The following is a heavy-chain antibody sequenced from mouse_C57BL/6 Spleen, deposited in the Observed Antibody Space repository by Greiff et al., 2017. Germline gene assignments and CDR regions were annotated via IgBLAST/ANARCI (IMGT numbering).Heavy chain of an antibody. CDR3: ARSGYYGSSPYWYFDV. CDR1: GYTFTSYG. V-gene: IGHV1-81*01. D-gene: IGHD1-1*01. CDR2: IYPRSGNT. Sequence: VKLVESGAELARPGASVKLSCKASGYTFTSYGISWVKQRTGQGLEWIGEIYPRSGNTYYNEKFKGKATLTADKSSSTAYMELRSLTSEDSAVYFCARSGYYGSSPYWYFDVWGTGTTVTVSS. J-gene: IGHJ1*03.